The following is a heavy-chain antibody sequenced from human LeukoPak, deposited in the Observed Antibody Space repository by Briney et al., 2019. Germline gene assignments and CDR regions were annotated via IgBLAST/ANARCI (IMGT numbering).Heavy chain of an antibody. V-gene: IGHV1-69*13. CDR1: GGTFSSYA. J-gene: IGHJ4*02. CDR3: ASYPHYYDSSGYYGY. Sequence: SVKVSCKASGGTFSSYAISWVRQAPGQGLEWMGGIIPIFGTANYAQKFQGRVTITADESTSTAYMELSSLRSEDTAVYYCASYPHYYDSSGYYGYWGQGTLVTVSS. D-gene: IGHD3-22*01. CDR2: IIPIFGTA.